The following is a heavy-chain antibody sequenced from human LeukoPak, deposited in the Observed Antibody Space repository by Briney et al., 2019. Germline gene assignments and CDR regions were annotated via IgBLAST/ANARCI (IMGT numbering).Heavy chain of an antibody. J-gene: IGHJ5*02. CDR2: TYYRSKWSN. D-gene: IGHD1-1*01. CDR3: ARGGAGKFDP. V-gene: IGHV6-1*01. Sequence: SQTLSLTCVISGDNVSSDVSTWNWIRQSPSRGLEWLGRTYYRSKWSNDYAVSVKSRISITPDTAKNQFSLQLNSVTPEDTAVYYCARGGAGKFDPWGQGTLVIVSS. CDR1: GDNVSSDVST.